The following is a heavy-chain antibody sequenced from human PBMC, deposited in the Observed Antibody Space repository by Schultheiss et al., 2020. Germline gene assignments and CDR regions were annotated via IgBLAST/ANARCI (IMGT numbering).Heavy chain of an antibody. Sequence: GGSLRLSCAASGFTFSSYSMNWVRQAPGKGLEWVSSISSSSSYIYYADSVKGRFTISRDNAKNSLYLQMNSLRAEDTAVYYCARDRATIFGVANWFDPWGQGTLVTGSS. CDR3: ARDRATIFGVANWFDP. V-gene: IGHV3-21*01. CDR1: GFTFSSYS. D-gene: IGHD3-3*01. CDR2: ISSSSSYI. J-gene: IGHJ5*02.